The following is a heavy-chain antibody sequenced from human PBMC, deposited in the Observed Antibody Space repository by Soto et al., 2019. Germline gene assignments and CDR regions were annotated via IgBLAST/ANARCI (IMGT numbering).Heavy chain of an antibody. CDR1: GFTFSSYA. CDR2: ISGSGGST. D-gene: IGHD5-12*01. CDR3: AKEFRWLRPGGGQYYGMDV. Sequence: GGSLRLSCAASGFTFSSYAMSWVRQAPGKGLEWVSAISGSGGSTYYADSVKGRFTISRDNSKNTLYLQMNSLRAEDTAVYYCAKEFRWLRPGGGQYYGMDVWGQGTTVTVSS. J-gene: IGHJ6*02. V-gene: IGHV3-23*01.